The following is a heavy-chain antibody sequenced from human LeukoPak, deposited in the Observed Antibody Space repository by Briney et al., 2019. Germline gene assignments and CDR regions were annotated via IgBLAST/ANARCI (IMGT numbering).Heavy chain of an antibody. V-gene: IGHV3-9*01. CDR3: ARDKPSYYMDV. CDR1: GFTFDDYA. J-gene: IGHJ6*03. CDR2: ISWNSGDI. Sequence: GRSLRLSCAASGFTFDDYAMHWVRQAPGKGLEWVSGISWNSGDIGYADSVKGRFTISRDNAKNSLYLQMNSLRAEDTAVYYCARDKPSYYMDVWGKGTTVTVSS.